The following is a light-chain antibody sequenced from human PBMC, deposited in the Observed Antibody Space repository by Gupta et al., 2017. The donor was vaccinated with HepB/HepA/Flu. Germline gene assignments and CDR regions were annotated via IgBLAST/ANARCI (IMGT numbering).Light chain of an antibody. CDR1: SSNIGAGYD. V-gene: IGLV1-40*01. J-gene: IGLJ1*01. CDR3: QSYDSSLSVLYV. Sequence: QSVLTQPPSVSGAPGQRVNISCTGSSSNIGAGYDVHWYQQLPGTAPKLLIYGNSNRPSGVPDRFSGSKSGTSASLAITGLQAEDEADYYCQSYDSSLSVLYVFGTGTKVTVL. CDR2: GNS.